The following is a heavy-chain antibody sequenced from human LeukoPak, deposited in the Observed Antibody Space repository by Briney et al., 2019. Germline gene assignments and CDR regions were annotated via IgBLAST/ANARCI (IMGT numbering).Heavy chain of an antibody. J-gene: IGHJ4*02. CDR2: ISGSGGST. CDR3: AKDSLNYYGSGSYPF. D-gene: IGHD3-10*01. CDR1: GFTFSNAW. V-gene: IGHV3-23*01. Sequence: GGSLRLSCAASGFTFSNAWMSWVRQAPGKGLEWVSAISGSGGSTYYADSVKGRFTISRDNSKNTLYLQMNSLRAEDTAVYYCAKDSLNYYGSGSYPFWGQGTLVTVSS.